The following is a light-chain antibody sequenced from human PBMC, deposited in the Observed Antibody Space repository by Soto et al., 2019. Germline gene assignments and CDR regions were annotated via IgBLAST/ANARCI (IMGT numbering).Light chain of an antibody. Sequence: VVLPQSPVSLAVTLGQPASISCNSSQGLVYRDGDTYLNWFHQRPGQSPRRLLSLVSYRDSGVPDRFSGSGSGTVFTLKISRVEAEDVGVYYCMQNVHGPPCFGPGNTVNIK. CDR1: QGLVYRDGDTY. J-gene: IGKJ3*01. CDR2: LVS. CDR3: MQNVHGPPC. V-gene: IGKV2-30*01.